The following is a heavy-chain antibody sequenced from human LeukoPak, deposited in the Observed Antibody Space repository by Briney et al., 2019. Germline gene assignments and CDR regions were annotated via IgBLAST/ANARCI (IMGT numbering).Heavy chain of an antibody. CDR1: GYTFNV. CDR2: IHAGNGKT. D-gene: IGHD3-16*01. CDR3: AGNSPGGSIAEGDWFDP. J-gene: IGHJ5*02. Sequence: ASVKVSCKSSGYTFNVHWVRQAPGQRLEWMGWIHAGNGKTKYSQKFQGRVTFIWDTSATTAYMELSSLTSADTAIYYCAGNSPGGSIAEGDWFDPWGQGTLVTVST. V-gene: IGHV1-3*01.